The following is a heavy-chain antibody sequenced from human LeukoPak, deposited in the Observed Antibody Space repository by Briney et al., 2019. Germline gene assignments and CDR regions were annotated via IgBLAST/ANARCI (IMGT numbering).Heavy chain of an antibody. CDR1: GFTFSAYC. J-gene: IGHJ4*02. Sequence: GGSLRLSCVASGFTFSAYCMHWVRQAPGKGLEGVAMTWADGTTKHYADSVKGRFTVSRDTSENTLYLQMNSLRAEDTAVYYCARDSLYDGNGYYHYLDYWGQGTLLTVSS. D-gene: IGHD3-22*01. CDR3: ARDSLYDGNGYYHYLDY. V-gene: IGHV3-33*01. CDR2: TWADGTTK.